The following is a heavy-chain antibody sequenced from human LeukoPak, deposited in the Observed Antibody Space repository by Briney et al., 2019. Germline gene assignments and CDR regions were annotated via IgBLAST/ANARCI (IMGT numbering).Heavy chain of an antibody. J-gene: IGHJ5*02. CDR1: GYTFTSYG. V-gene: IGHV1-18*01. CDR2: ISAYNGNI. CDR3: ARDSSLYCSGGSCYTTLTFDP. Sequence: ASVKVSCKASGYTFTSYGISWVRQAPGQGLEWMGWISAYNGNINYAQKLQGRVTMTTDTSTSTAYMELRSLRSDDTAVYYCARDSSLYCSGGSCYTTLTFDPWGQGTLVTVSS. D-gene: IGHD2-15*01.